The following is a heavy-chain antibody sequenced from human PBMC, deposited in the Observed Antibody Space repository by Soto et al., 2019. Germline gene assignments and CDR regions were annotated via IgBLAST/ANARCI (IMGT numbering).Heavy chain of an antibody. CDR2: IYYSGST. Sequence: SETLSLTCTVSGGSISSSSYYWGWIRPPPGKGLEWIGSIYYSGSTYYNPSLKSRVTISVDTSNNQFSLKVKSVTAADTAVYFCARLSGSYNDRYFGNWGQGTQVTVSS. CDR3: ARLSGSYNDRYFGN. D-gene: IGHD1-26*01. V-gene: IGHV4-39*01. J-gene: IGHJ4*02. CDR1: GGSISSSSYY.